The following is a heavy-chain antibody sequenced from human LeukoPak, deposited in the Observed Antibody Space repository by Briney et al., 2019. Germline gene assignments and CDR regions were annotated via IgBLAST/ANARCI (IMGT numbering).Heavy chain of an antibody. CDR3: ASYGSGSYAFDI. CDR2: IYTSGST. CDR1: GGSISSGSYY. J-gene: IGHJ3*02. D-gene: IGHD3-10*01. V-gene: IGHV4-61*02. Sequence: PSQTLSLTCTVSGGSISSGSYYWSWIRQPAGKGLEWIGRIYTSGSTDYNPSLKSRVTISVDTSKNQFTLKLSSVTAADTAVYYCASYGSGSYAFDIWGQGTMVTVSS.